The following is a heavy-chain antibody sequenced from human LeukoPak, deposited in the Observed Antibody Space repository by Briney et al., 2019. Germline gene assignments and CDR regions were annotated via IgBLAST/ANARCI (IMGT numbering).Heavy chain of an antibody. CDR2: ISERGYST. D-gene: IGHD3-22*01. J-gene: IGHJ4*02. Sequence: PGGSLRLSCAASGFTFNGYAMNWVRQAPGKGLEWVSSISERGYSTYYADSVQGRFTISRDNSRSTLYRQMNSLRADDTATYYCAKDRVTIRMMVVVAGPGSSHFFDSWGQGTLVTVSS. CDR3: AKDRVTIRMMVVVAGPGSSHFFDS. V-gene: IGHV3-23*01. CDR1: GFTFNGYA.